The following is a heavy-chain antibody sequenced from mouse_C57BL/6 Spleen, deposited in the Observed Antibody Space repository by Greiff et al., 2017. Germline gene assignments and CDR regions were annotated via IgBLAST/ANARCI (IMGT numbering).Heavy chain of an antibody. Sequence: VQLQQSGAELVRPGTSVKVSCKASGYAFTNYLIEWVKQRPGQGLEWIGVINPGSGGTNYNEKFKGKATLTADKSSSTAYMQLSSLTSEDSAVYFCARAYSNDYFDYWGQGTTLTVSS. CDR3: ARAYSNDYFDY. J-gene: IGHJ2*01. CDR2: INPGSGGT. V-gene: IGHV1-54*01. CDR1: GYAFTNYL. D-gene: IGHD2-5*01.